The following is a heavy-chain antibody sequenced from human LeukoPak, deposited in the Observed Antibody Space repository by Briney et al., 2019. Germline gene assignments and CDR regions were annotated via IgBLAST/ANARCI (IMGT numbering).Heavy chain of an antibody. Sequence: PGGSLRLSCASSGLSVSSQYMNWVRPAPRKGLEWVSLIFSDGSTYYADSVKGRFTISRDYSKNTLYLQMNSLRAEDTAVYYCARGASVTPSYWGQGTLVTVSS. CDR2: IFSDGST. V-gene: IGHV3-53*01. D-gene: IGHD4-23*01. CDR1: GLSVSSQY. J-gene: IGHJ4*02. CDR3: ARGASVTPSY.